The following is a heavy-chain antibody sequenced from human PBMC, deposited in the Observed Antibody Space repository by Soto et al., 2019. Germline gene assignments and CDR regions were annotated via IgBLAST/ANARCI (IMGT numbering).Heavy chain of an antibody. Sequence: EVQLLESGGGLVQPGGSLRLSCAASGFTFSNYAMSWVRQTPGKGLEWVSVISGRGDKVYFADSVKGRFTISRDDSRNTVYLQMNSLRVDDTAVYYCAKSVSSVAGNSAPIDYWGQGTLVTVSS. V-gene: IGHV3-23*01. CDR3: AKSVSSVAGNSAPIDY. J-gene: IGHJ4*02. D-gene: IGHD6-19*01. CDR2: ISGRGDKV. CDR1: GFTFSNYA.